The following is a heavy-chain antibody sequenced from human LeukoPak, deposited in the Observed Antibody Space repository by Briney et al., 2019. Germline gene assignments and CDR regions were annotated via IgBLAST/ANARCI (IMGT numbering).Heavy chain of an antibody. CDR2: IKQDGSEK. CDR1: GFTFSSYW. V-gene: IGHV3-7*01. Sequence: GGSLRPSCAASGFTFSSYWMSWVRQAPGKGLEWVANIKQDGSEKYYVDSVKGRFTISRDNAKNSLYLQMNSLRAEDTAVYYCARFTKTRERDYWGQGTLVTVSS. D-gene: IGHD1-1*01. CDR3: ARFTKTRERDY. J-gene: IGHJ4*02.